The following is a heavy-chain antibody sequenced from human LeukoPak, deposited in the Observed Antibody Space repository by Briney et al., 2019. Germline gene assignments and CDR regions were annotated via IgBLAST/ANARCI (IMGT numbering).Heavy chain of an antibody. V-gene: IGHV4-34*01. CDR3: ARDRADLVAFDI. CDR2: INHSGST. J-gene: IGHJ3*02. D-gene: IGHD2-8*02. Sequence: PSETLSLTCAVYGGSFSGYYWSWIRQPPGKGLEWIGEINHSGSTNYNPSLKSRVTISVDTSKNQFSLKLSSVTAADTAVYYCARDRADLVAFDIWGQGTMVTVSS. CDR1: GGSFSGYY.